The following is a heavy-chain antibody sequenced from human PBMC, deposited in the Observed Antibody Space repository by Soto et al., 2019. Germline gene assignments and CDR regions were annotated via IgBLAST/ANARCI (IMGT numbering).Heavy chain of an antibody. D-gene: IGHD2-8*01. V-gene: IGHV4-34*01. Sequence: SGTLSLTCAVCGGSVSGYYWSWIRQPPGKGLEWIGEINHSGSTNYNPSLKSRVTISVDTSKNQFSLKLSSVTTADTAVYYCARGGGYCTNGVCPSGYYYYGMDVWGQGTTVTVSS. CDR2: INHSGST. CDR3: ARGGGYCTNGVCPSGYYYYGMDV. CDR1: GGSVSGYY. J-gene: IGHJ6*02.